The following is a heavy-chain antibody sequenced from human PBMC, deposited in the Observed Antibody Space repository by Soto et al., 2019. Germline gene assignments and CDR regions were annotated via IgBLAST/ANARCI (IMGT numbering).Heavy chain of an antibody. CDR3: ARDYRGYYDILTGYSKQVY. CDR1: GCTFSSYA. Sequence: GGSLRLSCAASGCTFSSYAMHWVRQAPGKGLEWVAVISYDGSNKYYADSVKGRFTISRDNSKNTLYLQMNSLRAEDTAVYYCARDYRGYYDILTGYSKQVYWGQGTLVTVSS. V-gene: IGHV3-30-3*01. D-gene: IGHD3-9*01. J-gene: IGHJ4*02. CDR2: ISYDGSNK.